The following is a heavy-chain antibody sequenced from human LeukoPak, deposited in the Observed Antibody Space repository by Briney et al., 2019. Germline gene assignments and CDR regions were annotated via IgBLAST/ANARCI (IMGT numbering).Heavy chain of an antibody. CDR2: ISGSGGST. CDR3: AKESSGWYLY. Sequence: GGSLRLTCAASGFTFSSYAMSWVRQAPGKGLDRVSAISGSGGSTYYADSVKGRFTISRDNSKNTLYLQMNSLRAEDTAVYYCAKESSGWYLYWGQGTLVTVSS. D-gene: IGHD6-19*01. V-gene: IGHV3-23*01. CDR1: GFTFSSYA. J-gene: IGHJ4*02.